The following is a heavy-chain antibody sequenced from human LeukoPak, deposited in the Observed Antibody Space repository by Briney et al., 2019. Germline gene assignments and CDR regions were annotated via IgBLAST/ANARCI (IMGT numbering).Heavy chain of an antibody. Sequence: GGSLRLSCAASGFTFSSYEMNWVRQAPGKGLEWVSYINSNGSTIYYADSVKGRFTISRDNAKNSLYLQMNSLRAEDTAVYYCASQFSGDYSNYVPFDYWGQGALVTVSS. CDR1: GFTFSSYE. V-gene: IGHV3-48*03. CDR2: INSNGSTI. D-gene: IGHD4-11*01. J-gene: IGHJ4*02. CDR3: ASQFSGDYSNYVPFDY.